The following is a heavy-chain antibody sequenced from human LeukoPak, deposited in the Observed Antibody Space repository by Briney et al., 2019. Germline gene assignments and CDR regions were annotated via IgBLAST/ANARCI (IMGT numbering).Heavy chain of an antibody. CDR2: ISDSGRNI. J-gene: IGHJ3*02. Sequence: PGGSLRLSCAASGFIFSSYEMNWVRQAPGKGLEWVSYISDSGRNIYYADSVKGRFTISRDNAKDSLYLEMSSLRAEDTAVYYCARARYSGNYYGAFDIWGQGTLVTVSS. CDR1: GFIFSSYE. V-gene: IGHV3-48*03. CDR3: ARARYSGNYYGAFDI. D-gene: IGHD1-26*01.